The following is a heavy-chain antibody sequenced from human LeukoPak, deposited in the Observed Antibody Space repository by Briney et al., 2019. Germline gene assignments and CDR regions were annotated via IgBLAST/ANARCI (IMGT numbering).Heavy chain of an antibody. D-gene: IGHD3-22*01. J-gene: IGHJ5*02. CDR2: MNPNSGNT. V-gene: IGHV1-8*01. Sequence: ASVKVSCKASGYTFTSYDINWVRQATGQGLEWMGWMNPNSGNTGYAQKFQGRVTMTRNTSISTAYMELNSLRSEDTAVYYCARGGRVVVIIRPLYITHNWFDPWGQGTLVTVSS. CDR3: ARGGRVVVIIRPLYITHNWFDP. CDR1: GYTFTSYD.